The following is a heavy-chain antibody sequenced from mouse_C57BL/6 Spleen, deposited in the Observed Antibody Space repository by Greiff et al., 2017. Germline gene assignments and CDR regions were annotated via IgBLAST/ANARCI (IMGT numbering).Heavy chain of an antibody. Sequence: QVHVKQPGAELVRPGSSVKLSCKASGYTFTSYWMDWVKQRPGQGLEWIGNIYPSDSETHYNQKFKDKATLTVDKSSSTAYMQLSSLTSEYSAFYYCSRKGNYDGGSIDYWGQGTAVTVSS. J-gene: IGHJ4*01. D-gene: IGHD2-4*01. CDR2: IYPSDSET. CDR1: GYTFTSYW. CDR3: SRKGNYDGGSIDY. V-gene: IGHV1-61*01.